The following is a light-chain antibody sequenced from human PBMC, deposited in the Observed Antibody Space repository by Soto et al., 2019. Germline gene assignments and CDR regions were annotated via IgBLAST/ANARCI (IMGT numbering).Light chain of an antibody. CDR2: GAS. Sequence: IVLTQSPGTLSLSPGERATLSCRASQSVSSSYLAWYQQQPGQAPRLLIYGASSRATGIPDRFSGSGSGTDFTLTISRLEPEDVAVYYCQQYGSSPLTFGGGTKVEIK. J-gene: IGKJ4*01. CDR1: QSVSSSY. V-gene: IGKV3-20*01. CDR3: QQYGSSPLT.